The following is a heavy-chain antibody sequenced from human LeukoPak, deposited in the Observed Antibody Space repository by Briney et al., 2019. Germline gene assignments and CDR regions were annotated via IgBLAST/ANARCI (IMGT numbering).Heavy chain of an antibody. CDR3: AREYDDYGDYVTFDY. Sequence: GGSLRLSCAASGFTFSSYAMHWVRQAPGKGLEWVAVISYDGSNKYYADSVKGRFTISRDNSKNTLYLQMNSLRAEDTAVYYCAREYDDYGDYVTFDYWGQGTLVTVSS. D-gene: IGHD4-17*01. V-gene: IGHV3-30-3*01. J-gene: IGHJ4*02. CDR1: GFTFSSYA. CDR2: ISYDGSNK.